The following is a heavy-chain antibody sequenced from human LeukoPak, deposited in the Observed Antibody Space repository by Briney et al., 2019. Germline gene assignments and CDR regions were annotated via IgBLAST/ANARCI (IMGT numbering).Heavy chain of an antibody. V-gene: IGHV3-30*04. J-gene: IGHJ4*02. D-gene: IGHD3-22*01. CDR1: GFTFSNYA. Sequence: GGSLRLSCAASGFTFSNYAMHWVRQAPGKGLEWVAVISYDGSNKYYVDSVKGRFTISRDNSKNTLYLQTNSLRSEDTAVYYCSRGQFRLGQYDSSAFDYWGQGTLVTVSS. CDR2: ISYDGSNK. CDR3: SRGQFRLGQYDSSAFDY.